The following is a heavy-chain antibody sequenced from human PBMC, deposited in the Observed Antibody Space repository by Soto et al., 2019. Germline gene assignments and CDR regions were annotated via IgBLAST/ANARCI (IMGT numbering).Heavy chain of an antibody. D-gene: IGHD3-22*01. CDR1: GGSISSYY. Sequence: PSETLSLTCTVSGGSISSYYWSWIRQPPGKGLEWIGYIYYSGSTNYNPSLKSRVTISVDTSKNQFSLKLSSVTAADTAVYYCARVFHRDDSSGYFDYWGQGTLATVSS. J-gene: IGHJ4*02. CDR2: IYYSGST. CDR3: ARVFHRDDSSGYFDY. V-gene: IGHV4-59*01.